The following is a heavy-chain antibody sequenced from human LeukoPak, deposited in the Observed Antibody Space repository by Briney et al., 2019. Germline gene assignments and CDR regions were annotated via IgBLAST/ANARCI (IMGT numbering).Heavy chain of an antibody. Sequence: SETLSLTCTVSGGSISSYYWSWIRQPPGKGLEWIGYIYYSGSTYYNPSLKSRVTISVDTSKNQFSLKLSSVTAADTAVYYCASSELGPDYYYYYMDVWGKGTTVTVSS. CDR2: IYYSGST. CDR1: GGSISSYY. CDR3: ASSELGPDYYYYYMDV. D-gene: IGHD1-26*01. J-gene: IGHJ6*03. V-gene: IGHV4-59*08.